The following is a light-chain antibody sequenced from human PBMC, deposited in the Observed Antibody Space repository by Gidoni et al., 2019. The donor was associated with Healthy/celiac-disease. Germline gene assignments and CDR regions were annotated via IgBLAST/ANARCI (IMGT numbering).Light chain of an antibody. CDR3: HQYGSSPFT. J-gene: IGKJ3*01. CDR2: GAS. CDR1: QSVTSSQ. V-gene: IGKV3-20*01. Sequence: VLTQSPGTLSLSPGERATLSCRASQSVTSSQLAWYQQKTGQSPRFLIYGASARAPDTPDRFSGSGSGREFTLTSSRREPEDFGVYYCHQYGSSPFTFGPGTKLDIK.